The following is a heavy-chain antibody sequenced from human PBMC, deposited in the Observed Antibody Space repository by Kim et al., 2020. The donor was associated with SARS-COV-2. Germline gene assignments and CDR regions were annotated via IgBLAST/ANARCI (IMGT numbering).Heavy chain of an antibody. CDR1: GGSFSGYY. V-gene: IGHV4-34*01. CDR3: ARAYPRRITMIAPFPPDLYY. D-gene: IGHD3-22*01. J-gene: IGHJ4*01. Sequence: SETLSLTCAVYGGSFSGYYWSWIRQPPGKGLEWIGEINHSGSTNYNPSLKSRVTISVDTSKNQFSLKLSSMTAADTAVYYCARAYPRRITMIAPFPPDLYYWGHGTLVTVSS. CDR2: INHSGST.